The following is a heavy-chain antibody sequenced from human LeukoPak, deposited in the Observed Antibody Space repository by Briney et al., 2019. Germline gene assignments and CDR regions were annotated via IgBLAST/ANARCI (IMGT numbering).Heavy chain of an antibody. CDR2: INWKGDSA. CDR1: GFTFNDYG. D-gene: IGHD2-8*02. Sequence: SGGSLRLSCAASGFTFNDYGMSWVRQVPGKGLEWVSGINWKGDSASYADSVKGRFTLSRDNAKNSLSLQMNSLRAEDTALYYCARVGPSGGPFDYWGQGTLVTVSS. V-gene: IGHV3-20*04. J-gene: IGHJ4*02. CDR3: ARVGPSGGPFDY.